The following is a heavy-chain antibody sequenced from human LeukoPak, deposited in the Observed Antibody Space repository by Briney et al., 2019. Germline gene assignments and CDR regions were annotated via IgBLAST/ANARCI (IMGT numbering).Heavy chain of an antibody. CDR3: AKSQYQLPLGAFDI. Sequence: GRSLRLSCAASGFTFSSYGMHWVRQAPGKGLEWVAVIWYDGSNKYYADSVKGRFTISRDNSKNTLYLQMNSLRAEDTAVYYCAKSQYQLPLGAFDIWGQGTMVTVSS. D-gene: IGHD2-2*01. CDR2: IWYDGSNK. V-gene: IGHV3-33*06. J-gene: IGHJ3*02. CDR1: GFTFSSYG.